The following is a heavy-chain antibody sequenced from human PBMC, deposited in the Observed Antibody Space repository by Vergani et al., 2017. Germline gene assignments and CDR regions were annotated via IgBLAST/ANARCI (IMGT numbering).Heavy chain of an antibody. CDR3: ARDLGYSSSWYSLDY. Sequence: VQLVESGGGLVKPGGSLRLSCAASGFTFSSYSMNWVRQAPGKGLEWVSSISSSSSYIYYADSVKGRFTISRHNSKNTLYLQMNSLRAEDTAVYYCARDLGYSSSWYSLDYWGQGTLVTVSS. J-gene: IGHJ4*02. D-gene: IGHD6-13*01. CDR1: GFTFSSYS. CDR2: ISSSSSYI. V-gene: IGHV3-21*04.